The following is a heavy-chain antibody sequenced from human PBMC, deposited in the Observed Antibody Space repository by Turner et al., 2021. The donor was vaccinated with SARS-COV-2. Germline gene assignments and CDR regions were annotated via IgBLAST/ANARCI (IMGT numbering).Heavy chain of an antibody. D-gene: IGHD3-22*01. CDR1: GFTFSSYS. V-gene: IGHV3-21*01. CDR3: ARSPTAPGYYYDSSGYYTPYYFDY. Sequence: EVKLVESGGGLVQPGGSLRLSCAASGFTFSSYSMNWVRQAPGKGLEWVSSISSSSSYIYYADSVKGRFTISRDNAKNSLYLQMNSLRAEDTAVYYCARSPTAPGYYYDSSGYYTPYYFDYWGQGTLVTVSS. J-gene: IGHJ4*02. CDR2: ISSSSSYI.